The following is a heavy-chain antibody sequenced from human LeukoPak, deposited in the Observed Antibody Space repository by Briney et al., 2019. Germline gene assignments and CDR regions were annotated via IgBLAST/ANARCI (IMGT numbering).Heavy chain of an antibody. CDR3: ARQSASSSNYYYYYGMDV. V-gene: IGHV4-39*01. CDR1: GGSISSSSYY. J-gene: IGHJ6*02. D-gene: IGHD6-6*01. CDR2: IYYSGST. Sequence: SETLSLTCTVSGGSISSSSYYWGWIRQPPGKGLEWIGSIYYSGSTYCNPSLKSRVTISVDTSKNQFSLKLSSVTAADTAVYYCARQSASSSNYYYYYGMDVWGQGTTVTVSS.